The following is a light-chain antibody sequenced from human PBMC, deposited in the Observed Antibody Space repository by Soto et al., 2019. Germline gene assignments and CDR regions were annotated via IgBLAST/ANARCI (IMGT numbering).Light chain of an antibody. CDR1: QSIDTW. Sequence: DIQMTQSPSTLSASVGDRVTITCRASQSIDTWLAWYQQKPGKAPNLLIYTASTLEAGVPSRFSGSVSGTESALSICSVQTDDLATYYGQQYRSDWTFGLGTKVDIK. J-gene: IGKJ1*01. V-gene: IGKV1-5*03. CDR3: QQYRSDWT. CDR2: TAS.